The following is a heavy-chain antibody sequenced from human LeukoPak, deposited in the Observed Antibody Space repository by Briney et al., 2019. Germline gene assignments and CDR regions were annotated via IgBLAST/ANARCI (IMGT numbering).Heavy chain of an antibody. D-gene: IGHD3-22*01. CDR3: ARHRGYYYPYYYGMDA. CDR1: GGSISSSSYY. J-gene: IGHJ6*02. CDR2: IYYSGST. Sequence: SETLSLTCTVSGGSISSSSYYWGWIRQPPGKGLEWIGSIYYSGSTYYNPSLKSRVTIFVDTSKNQFSLKLSSVTAADTVVHYCARHRGYYYPYYYGMDAWGQGTTVTVSS. V-gene: IGHV4-39*01.